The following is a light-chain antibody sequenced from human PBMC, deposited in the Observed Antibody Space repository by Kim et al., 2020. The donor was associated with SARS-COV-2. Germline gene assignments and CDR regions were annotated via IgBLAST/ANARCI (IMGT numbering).Light chain of an antibody. Sequence: PPGTRATPSCRASQSVGNDYLAWHQQKPGRAPRLLIYGASSRATGIPDRFSGSGSGTDFTLTISRLEPEDFAVYYCQQYDDSPFTFGPGTKVDIK. CDR1: QSVGNDY. V-gene: IGKV3-20*01. CDR3: QQYDDSPFT. CDR2: GAS. J-gene: IGKJ3*01.